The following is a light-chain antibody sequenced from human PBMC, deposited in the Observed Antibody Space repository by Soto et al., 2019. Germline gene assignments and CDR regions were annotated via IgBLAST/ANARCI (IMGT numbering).Light chain of an antibody. Sequence: QSVLAQPASVSGSPGQSITISCTGTSDDVGAYNSVSWYQQHPHKAPQVILYKGTQRPSGVSSRFSGSTSGNAASLTISGLQADDEADYFCCSSAPESTYVFGTGTKVT. CDR1: SDDVGAYNS. CDR3: CSSAPESTYV. V-gene: IGLV2-23*01. CDR2: KGT. J-gene: IGLJ1*01.